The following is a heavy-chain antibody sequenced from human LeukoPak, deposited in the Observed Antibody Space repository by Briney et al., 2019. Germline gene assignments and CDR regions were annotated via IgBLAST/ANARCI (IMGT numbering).Heavy chain of an antibody. V-gene: IGHV4-30-2*01. J-gene: IGHJ4*02. Sequence: SETLSLTCAVSGGSISSGGYSWSWIRQPPGKGLEWIGHIYHSGSTYYNPSLKSRVTISVDRSKNQFSLKLSSVTAADTAVYYCARSQGYCSGGSCYVVPFDYWGQGTLVTVSS. CDR1: GGSISSGGYS. D-gene: IGHD2-15*01. CDR3: ARSQGYCSGGSCYVVPFDY. CDR2: IYHSGST.